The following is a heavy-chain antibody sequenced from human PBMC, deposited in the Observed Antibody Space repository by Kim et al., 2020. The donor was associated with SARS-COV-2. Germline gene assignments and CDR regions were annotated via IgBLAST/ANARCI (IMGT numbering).Heavy chain of an antibody. J-gene: IGHJ4*02. CDR3: ARDPQGRGYSYGTDY. CDR2: IYYSGST. D-gene: IGHD5-18*01. Sequence: SETLSLTCTVSGGSISSGGYYWSWIRQHPGKGLEWIGYIYYSGSTYYNPSLKSRVTISVDTSKNQFSLKLSSVTAADTAVYYCARDPQGRGYSYGTDYWGQGTLVTVSS. CDR1: GGSISSGGYY. V-gene: IGHV4-31*03.